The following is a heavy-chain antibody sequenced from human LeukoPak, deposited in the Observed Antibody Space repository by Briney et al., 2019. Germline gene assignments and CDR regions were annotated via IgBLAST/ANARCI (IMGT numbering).Heavy chain of an antibody. Sequence: ASVKVSCKASGYTFTGYYMHWVRQAPGQGLEWMGWINPNSGGTNYAQKFQGRVTMTRDTSISTAYMELSRLRSDDTAVYYCARDWVVVVPAAIPDAFDIWGQGTMVTVSS. J-gene: IGHJ3*02. V-gene: IGHV1-2*02. CDR3: ARDWVVVVPAAIPDAFDI. CDR2: INPNSGGT. CDR1: GYTFTGYY. D-gene: IGHD2-2*02.